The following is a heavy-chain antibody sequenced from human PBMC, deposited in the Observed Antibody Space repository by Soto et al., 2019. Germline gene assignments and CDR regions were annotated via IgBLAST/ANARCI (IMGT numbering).Heavy chain of an antibody. CDR2: IKQDGGEK. V-gene: IGHV3-7*04. CDR1: GFTFTSYW. D-gene: IGHD3-16*02. Sequence: EVQLVESGGGLVQPGGSLRLSCAASGFTFTSYWMTWVRQAPGKGLEWVANIKQDGGEKYYVGSVKGRFTISRDNAENSLSLQLDSLRAEDAAVYYCARGAFPTWGTYPIVYLGQGTLVTVSS. J-gene: IGHJ4*02. CDR3: ARGAFPTWGTYPIVY.